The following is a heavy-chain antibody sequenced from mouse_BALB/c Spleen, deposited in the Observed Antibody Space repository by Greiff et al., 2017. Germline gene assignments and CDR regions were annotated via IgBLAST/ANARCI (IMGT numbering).Heavy chain of an antibody. CDR2: IDTSDSYT. CDR1: GYTFTDYW. J-gene: IGHJ2*01. D-gene: IGHD2-4*01. Sequence: QVQLQQPGAELVMPGASVKMSCKASGYTFTDYWMHWVKQRPGQGLEWIGAIDTSDSYTSYNQKFKGKATLTVDESSSTAYMQLSSLTSEDSAVYYCARSGYDDGDYWGQGTTLTVSS. V-gene: IGHV1-69*01. CDR3: ARSGYDDGDY.